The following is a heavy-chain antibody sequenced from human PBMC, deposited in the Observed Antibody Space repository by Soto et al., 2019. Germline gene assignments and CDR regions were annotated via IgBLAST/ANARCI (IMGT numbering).Heavy chain of an antibody. Sequence: GGSLRLSCAASGFTFSSYSMNWVRQAPGKGLEWVSSISSSSSYIYYADSVKGRFTISRDNAKNSLYLQMNSLRAEDTAVYYCARDSGPRSGYYSYYGMDVWGQGTTVTVSS. CDR2: ISSSSSYI. J-gene: IGHJ6*02. D-gene: IGHD3-3*01. CDR1: GFTFSSYS. CDR3: ARDSGPRSGYYSYYGMDV. V-gene: IGHV3-21*01.